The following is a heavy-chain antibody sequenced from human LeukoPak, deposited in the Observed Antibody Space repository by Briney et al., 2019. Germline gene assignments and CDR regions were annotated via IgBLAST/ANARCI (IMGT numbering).Heavy chain of an antibody. CDR3: AREVPNSSSWSFFDY. D-gene: IGHD6-13*01. CDR2: IYYSGST. CDR1: GGSISSYY. Sequence: PSETLSLTCTVSGGSISSYYWSWIRQPPGKGLEWIGYIYYSGSTNYNPSLKSRVTISVDTSKNQFSLKLSSVTAADTAVYYCAREVPNSSSWSFFDYWGQGTLVTVSS. J-gene: IGHJ4*02. V-gene: IGHV4-59*01.